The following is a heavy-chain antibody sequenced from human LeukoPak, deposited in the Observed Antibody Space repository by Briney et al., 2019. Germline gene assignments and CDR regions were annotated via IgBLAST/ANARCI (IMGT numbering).Heavy chain of an antibody. V-gene: IGHV3-30*18. CDR2: ISYDGSNK. D-gene: IGHD2-2*01. Sequence: GGSLRLSCAASGFTFSSYGMHWVRQAPGKGLEWVAVISYDGSNKYYADSVKGRFTISRDNSKNTLYLQMNSLRAEDTAVYYCAKLPYQGPDDAFDIWGQGTMVTVSS. CDR3: AKLPYQGPDDAFDI. J-gene: IGHJ3*02. CDR1: GFTFSSYG.